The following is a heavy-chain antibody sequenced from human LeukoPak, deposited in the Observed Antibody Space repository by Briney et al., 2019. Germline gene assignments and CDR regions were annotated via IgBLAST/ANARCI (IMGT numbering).Heavy chain of an antibody. D-gene: IGHD3-22*01. V-gene: IGHV3-30-3*01. CDR1: GFTFSSYA. CDR3: ARGADYYDSSGYGWGPFDY. CDR2: ISYDGSNK. Sequence: GRSLRLSCAASGFTFSSYAMHWVRQAPGKGLEWVAVISYDGSNKYYADSVKGRFTISRDNSKNTLYLQMNSLRAEDTAVYYCARGADYYDSSGYGWGPFDYWGQGTLVTVSS. J-gene: IGHJ4*02.